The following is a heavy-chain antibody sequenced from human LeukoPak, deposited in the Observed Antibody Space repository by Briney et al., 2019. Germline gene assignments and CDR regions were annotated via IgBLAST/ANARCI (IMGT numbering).Heavy chain of an antibody. CDR1: GGSFSGCY. D-gene: IGHD4-17*01. J-gene: IGHJ4*02. V-gene: IGHV4-34*01. CDR3: ARTTVTKFDAFDY. Sequence: PSETLSLTCAVYGGSFSGCYWSWIRQPPGKGLEWIAEINHSGSTNYNPSLKSRVNISVDTSKNKFSLKLSSVTDAYTAVYYCARTTVTKFDAFDYWGQGTLVTVSS. CDR2: INHSGST.